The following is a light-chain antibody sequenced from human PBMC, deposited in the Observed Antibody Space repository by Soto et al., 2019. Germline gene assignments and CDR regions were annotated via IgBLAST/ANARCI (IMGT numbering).Light chain of an antibody. Sequence: DIPLAQYPSSLSASIPGRGSIXWGASQIIIRHLNWYQQKPGKAPKFLIYATSTLQSGVPSRFSGSGSGTDFTLTISSLQPEDFATYYCQQSYNTPRTFGQGTKVDNK. CDR2: ATS. J-gene: IGKJ1*01. V-gene: IGKV1-39*01. CDR1: QIIIRH. CDR3: QQSYNTPRT.